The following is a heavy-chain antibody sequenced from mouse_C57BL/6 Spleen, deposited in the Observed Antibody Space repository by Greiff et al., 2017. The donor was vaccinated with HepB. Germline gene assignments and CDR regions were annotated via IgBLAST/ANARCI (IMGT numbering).Heavy chain of an antibody. D-gene: IGHD3-2*02. J-gene: IGHJ2*01. V-gene: IGHV1-85*01. CDR2: IYPRDGST. Sequence: VHLVESGPELVKPGASVKLSCKASGYTFTSYDINWVKQRPGQGLEWIGWIYPRDGSTKYNEKFKGKATLTVDTSSSTAYMELHSLTSEDSAVYFCARSGSSGYDYWGQGTTLTVSS. CDR1: GYTFTSYD. CDR3: ARSGSSGYDY.